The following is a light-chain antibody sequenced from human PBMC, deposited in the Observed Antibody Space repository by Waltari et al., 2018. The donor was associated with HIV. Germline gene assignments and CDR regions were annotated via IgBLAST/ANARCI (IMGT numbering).Light chain of an antibody. Sequence: QSALTQPASVSGSPGQSITISCTGTSSDVGSSNLVSWYQQHPGKAPNRLMYEVSKRPSWVSYRFSCSKSGNTASLTISVLQAEDEAYYYCCSYAGSSTLVFGGGTKLTV. V-gene: IGLV2-23*02. CDR2: EVS. CDR3: CSYAGSSTLV. CDR1: SSDVGSSNL. J-gene: IGLJ2*01.